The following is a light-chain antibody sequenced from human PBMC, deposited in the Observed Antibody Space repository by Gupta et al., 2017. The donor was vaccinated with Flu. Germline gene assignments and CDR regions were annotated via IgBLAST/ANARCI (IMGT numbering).Light chain of an antibody. CDR1: QTISKY. CDR2: DAS. J-gene: IGKJ3*01. V-gene: IGKV3-11*01. Sequence: VLTQSLATLSLSPGERATLSCRASQTISKYLAWYQQKPGQAPRLLIYDASSRATGIPVRFSGSGSGTDFTLTISSLEPEDFGVYYCQQRSNWLFSFGPGTKVDIK. CDR3: QQRSNWLFS.